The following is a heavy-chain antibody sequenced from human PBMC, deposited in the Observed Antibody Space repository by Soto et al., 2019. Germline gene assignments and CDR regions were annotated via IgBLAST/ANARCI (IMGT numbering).Heavy chain of an antibody. CDR1: GFPFSGYW. V-gene: IGHV3-74*01. D-gene: IGHD1-1*01. CDR2: MNSDGSTI. Sequence: EVQLVESGGGLVQPGGSLRLSCAASGFPFSGYWIHWVRQAPGKGLVWVSRMNSDGSTINYADSVKGRFTISRDNAENTLYLQMNSLRAEDTAVYYCARDVENDGNYYIDARGKGTTVTVSS. J-gene: IGHJ6*03. CDR3: ARDVENDGNYYIDA.